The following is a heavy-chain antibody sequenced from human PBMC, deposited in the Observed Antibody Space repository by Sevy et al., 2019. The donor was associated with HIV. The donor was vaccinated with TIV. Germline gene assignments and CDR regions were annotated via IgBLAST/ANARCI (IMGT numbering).Heavy chain of an antibody. CDR1: GFTFSSYA. J-gene: IGHJ4*02. Sequence: GGSLRLSCAASGFTFSSYAMSWVRQAPGKGLEWVSAISGSGGSTYYADSVKGRFTISGDNSKNTLYLQMNSLRAEDTAVYYCAKDLTPTVTTWRYWGQGTLVTVSS. D-gene: IGHD4-4*01. CDR2: ISGSGGST. V-gene: IGHV3-23*01. CDR3: AKDLTPTVTTWRY.